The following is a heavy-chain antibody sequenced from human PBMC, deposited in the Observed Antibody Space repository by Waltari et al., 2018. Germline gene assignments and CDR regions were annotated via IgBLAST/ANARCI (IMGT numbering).Heavy chain of an antibody. CDR1: GFTFSSYG. CDR2: IRYDGSNK. V-gene: IGHV3-30*02. CDR3: AKDRGMGYYYYYMDV. J-gene: IGHJ6*03. Sequence: QVQLVESGGGVVQPGGSLRLSCAASGFTFSSYGMHWVRQDPGKGLEWVAFIRYDGSNKYYADSVKGRFTISRDNSKNTLYLQMNSLRAEDTAVYYCAKDRGMGYYYYYMDVWGKGTTVTVSS.